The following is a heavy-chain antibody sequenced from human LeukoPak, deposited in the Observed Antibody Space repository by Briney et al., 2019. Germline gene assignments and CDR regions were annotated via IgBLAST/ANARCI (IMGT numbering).Heavy chain of an antibody. D-gene: IGHD2-21*02. CDR1: GGSISSYY. CDR3: ARDPVHCGGGCSFYYYYYGMDV. J-gene: IGHJ6*02. V-gene: IGHV4-59*01. CDR2: IYYSGST. Sequence: SETLSLTCTVSGGSISSYYWSWIRQPPGKGLEWIGYIYYSGSTNYNPSLKSRVTISVDTSKNQFSLKLSSVTAADTAVYYCARDPVHCGGGCSFYYYYYGMDVWGQGTTVTVSS.